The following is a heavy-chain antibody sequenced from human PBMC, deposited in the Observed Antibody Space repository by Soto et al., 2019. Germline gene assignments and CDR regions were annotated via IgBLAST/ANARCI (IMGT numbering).Heavy chain of an antibody. D-gene: IGHD3-3*01. CDR1: GGSITSGGYS. CDR3: ARGSCYYRNFDS. V-gene: IGHV4-31*02. CDR2: VFDSGKT. J-gene: IGHJ4*02. Sequence: QVQLQESGPGLVKPSQTLSLTCSVSGGSITSGGYSWTWIRHQPGKALQWIGYVFDSGKTYYNPSLKGRLTISVDTAKNLFSLELSSVTAADTAVYFCARGSCYYRNFDSWGQGTLVAVSS.